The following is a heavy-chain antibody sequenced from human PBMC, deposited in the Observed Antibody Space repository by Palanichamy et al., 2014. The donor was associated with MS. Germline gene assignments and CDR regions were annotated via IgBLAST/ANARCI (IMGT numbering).Heavy chain of an antibody. Sequence: QVQLVQSGAEVKKPGSSVKVSCKASGGTFSSYAISWVRQAPGQGLEWMGGIIPILGIANYAQKFQGRVTITADESTSTAYMELSSLRSEDTAVYYCARDSLGANYGDYVGAFDIWGQGTMVTVSS. CDR2: IIPILGIA. CDR3: ARDSLGANYGDYVGAFDI. J-gene: IGHJ3*02. V-gene: IGHV1-69*10. D-gene: IGHD4-17*01. CDR1: GGTFSSYA.